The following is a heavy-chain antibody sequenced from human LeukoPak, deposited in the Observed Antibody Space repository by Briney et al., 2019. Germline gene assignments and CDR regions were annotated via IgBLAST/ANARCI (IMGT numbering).Heavy chain of an antibody. J-gene: IGHJ5*02. Sequence: PGGSLRLSCAASGFTFSSYAMSWVRQAPGKGLEWVSAISGSGGSTYYADSVKGRFTISRDNSKNTLYLQMNSLRAEDTAVYYCAKVTYYYDSSGPLEFDPWGQGTLVTVSS. V-gene: IGHV3-23*01. D-gene: IGHD3-22*01. CDR2: ISGSGGST. CDR3: AKVTYYYDSSGPLEFDP. CDR1: GFTFSSYA.